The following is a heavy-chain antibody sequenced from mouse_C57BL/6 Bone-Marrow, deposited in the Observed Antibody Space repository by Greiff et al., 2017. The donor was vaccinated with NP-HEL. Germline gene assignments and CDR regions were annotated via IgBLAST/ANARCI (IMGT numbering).Heavy chain of an antibody. J-gene: IGHJ4*01. CDR3: TRNYYGSSSSYYAMDY. Sequence: EVQLQESGAELVRPGASVKLSCTASGFNIKDDYMHWVKQRPEQGLEWIGWIDPENGDTEYASKFQGKATITADTSSNTAYLQLSSLTSEDTAVYYCTRNYYGSSSSYYAMDYWGQGTSVTVSS. D-gene: IGHD1-1*01. V-gene: IGHV14-4*01. CDR2: IDPENGDT. CDR1: GFNIKDDY.